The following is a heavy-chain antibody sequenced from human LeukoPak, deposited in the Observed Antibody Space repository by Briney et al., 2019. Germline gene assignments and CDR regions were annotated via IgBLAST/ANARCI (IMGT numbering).Heavy chain of an antibody. CDR1: GGSISGHY. CDR2: FYTSGST. Sequence: SETLSLTCTVSGGSISGHYWSWIRQPAGKGLEWIGRFYTSGSTNYNPSLKSRVTMSVDTSKNQFSLKLSSVTAADTAIYYCAGNFYGSGSYYRFDYWGQGTLVTVSS. V-gene: IGHV4-4*07. J-gene: IGHJ4*02. D-gene: IGHD3-10*01. CDR3: AGNFYGSGSYYRFDY.